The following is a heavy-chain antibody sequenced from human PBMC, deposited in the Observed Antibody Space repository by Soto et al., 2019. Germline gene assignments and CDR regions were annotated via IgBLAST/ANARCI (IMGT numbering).Heavy chain of an antibody. D-gene: IGHD3-9*01. CDR3: ARDRYRLARAFDI. CDR1: GFTFSRYW. Sequence: GGSLRLSCAASGFTFSRYWMHWVRQAPGKGLVWVSRINSDGSSTSYADSVKGRFTISRDNAKNTLYLQMNSLRAEDTAVYYCARDRYRLARAFDIWGQGTMVTVSS. J-gene: IGHJ3*02. V-gene: IGHV3-74*01. CDR2: INSDGSST.